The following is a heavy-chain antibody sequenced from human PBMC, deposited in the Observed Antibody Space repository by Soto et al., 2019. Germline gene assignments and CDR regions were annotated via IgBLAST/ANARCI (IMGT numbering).Heavy chain of an antibody. CDR1: GYTFTSYY. D-gene: IGHD4-4*01. Sequence: ASVKVSCKASGYTFTSYYMHWVRQAPGQGLEWMGIINPSGGSTSYAQKFQGRVTMTRDTSTSTVYMELSSLRSEDTAVYYCARDLARTTVTTFWFDPWGPGTLVTVSS. J-gene: IGHJ5*02. CDR3: ARDLARTTVTTFWFDP. V-gene: IGHV1-46*01. CDR2: INPSGGST.